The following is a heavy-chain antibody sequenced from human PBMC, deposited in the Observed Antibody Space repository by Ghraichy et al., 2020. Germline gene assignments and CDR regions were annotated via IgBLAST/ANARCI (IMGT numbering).Heavy chain of an antibody. J-gene: IGHJ4*02. V-gene: IGHV3-23*01. CDR1: GFTFSSYA. CDR3: ARALTGYPGPWDY. D-gene: IGHD3-9*01. CDR2: ISGSGGST. Sequence: GGSLRLSCAASGFTFSSYAMSWVRQAPGKGLEWVSAISGSGGSTYYADSVKGRFTISRDNSKNTLYLQMNSLRAEDTAVYYCARALTGYPGPWDYWGQGTLVTVSS.